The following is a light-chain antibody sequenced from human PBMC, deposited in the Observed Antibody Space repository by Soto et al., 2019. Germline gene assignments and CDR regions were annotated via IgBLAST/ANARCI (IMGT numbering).Light chain of an antibody. CDR1: PRVSSN. CDR2: GAS. J-gene: IGKJ1*01. Sequence: EMVMTPSPATLSVSQGERATLSCRASPRVSSNLAWYQQKPGQAPRLLIYGASTRAAGIPARFSGSGSGTEFTLTISSLQPEDFAVYYCQQHRDWPTWTFGQGTKVEIK. V-gene: IGKV3-15*01. CDR3: QQHRDWPTWT.